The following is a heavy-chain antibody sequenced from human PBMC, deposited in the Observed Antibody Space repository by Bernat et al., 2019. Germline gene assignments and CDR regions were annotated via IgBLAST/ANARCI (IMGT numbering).Heavy chain of an antibody. J-gene: IGHJ4*02. CDR2: IWYDGSNT. CDR1: GFTFSTYG. V-gene: IGHV3-33*01. Sequence: QVQLVESGGGVVQPGRSLRLSCAASGFTFSTYGMHWVRQAPGKGLEWVAIIWYDGSNTYYADSVKGRFTISRDNSKNTLHLQMNSLRAEDTAVYYCARDSQVPSVRYYFDYWGQGTLVTVSS. D-gene: IGHD3-10*01. CDR3: ARDSQVPSVRYYFDY.